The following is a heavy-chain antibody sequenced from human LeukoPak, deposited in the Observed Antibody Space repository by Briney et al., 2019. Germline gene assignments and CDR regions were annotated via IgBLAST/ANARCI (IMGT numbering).Heavy chain of an antibody. J-gene: IGHJ4*02. V-gene: IGHV3-30-3*01. CDR1: GFTFSSYA. D-gene: IGHD6-19*01. CDR3: ARDRAVAGCLDY. CDR2: ISYDGSNK. Sequence: GGSLRLSCAASGFTFSSYAMHWVRQAPGKGLEWVAVISYDGSNKYYADSVKGRFTISRDNSKNTLYLQMNSLRAEDTAVYYCARDRAVAGCLDYWGQGTLVTVSS.